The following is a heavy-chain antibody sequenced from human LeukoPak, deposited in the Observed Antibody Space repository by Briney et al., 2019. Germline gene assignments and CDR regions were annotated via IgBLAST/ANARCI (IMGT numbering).Heavy chain of an antibody. D-gene: IGHD3-22*01. Sequence: PPETPSLTCAVYGGSPSGYYWSWIRQPPGNGLEWIGEINHSGSTNYNPSLKSRVTISVDMSKNQFSLKLSTVTGADTAVYYCARGKRNGYDSYYFDYWGQGTLVTVSS. V-gene: IGHV4-34*01. CDR2: INHSGST. CDR3: ARGKRNGYDSYYFDY. J-gene: IGHJ4*02. CDR1: GGSPSGYY.